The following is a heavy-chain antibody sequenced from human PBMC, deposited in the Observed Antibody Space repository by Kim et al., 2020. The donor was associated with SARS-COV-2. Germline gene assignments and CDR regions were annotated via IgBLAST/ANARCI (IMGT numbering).Heavy chain of an antibody. CDR3: AKAEAYDY. Sequence: DGSNKYYAESVKGRFTIARDNSKNTLYLQMNSLRAEDTGVYYCAKAEAYDYWGQGTLVTVSS. V-gene: IGHV3-30*02. CDR2: DGSNK. J-gene: IGHJ4*02.